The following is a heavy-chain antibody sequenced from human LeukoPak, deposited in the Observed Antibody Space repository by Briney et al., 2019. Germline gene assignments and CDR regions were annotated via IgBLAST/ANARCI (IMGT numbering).Heavy chain of an antibody. V-gene: IGHV1-69*04. CDR1: GGTFSSYA. CDR3: ARESYDSSVIDY. J-gene: IGHJ4*02. CDR2: IIPILGIA. D-gene: IGHD3-22*01. Sequence: GASVKVSCKASGGTFSSYAISWVRQAPGQGLEWMGRIIPILGIANYAQKFQGRVTITADKSTSTAYMELSSLRSEDTAVYYCARESYDSSVIDYWGQGTLVTVSS.